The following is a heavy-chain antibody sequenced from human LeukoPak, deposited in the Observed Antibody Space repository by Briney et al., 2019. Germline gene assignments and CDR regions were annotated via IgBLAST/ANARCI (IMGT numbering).Heavy chain of an antibody. J-gene: IGHJ4*02. CDR3: ASHYDFWSGSPQS. V-gene: IGHV3-74*01. CDR2: INSDGSST. D-gene: IGHD3-3*01. Sequence: GGSLRLSCAGSGFTFSSHWIGWVRQTPGKGLVWVSRINSDGSSTSYADSVKGRFTISRDNAKNTLYLQMNSLRAEDTAVYYCASHYDFWSGSPQSWGQGTLVTVSS. CDR1: GFTFSSHW.